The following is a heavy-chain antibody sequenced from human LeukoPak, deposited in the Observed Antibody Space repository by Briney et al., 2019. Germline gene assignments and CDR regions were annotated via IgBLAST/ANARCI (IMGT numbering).Heavy chain of an antibody. CDR3: ARLWFDP. J-gene: IGHJ5*02. CDR1: GFTFSSYA. Sequence: GGSLRLSCAASGFTFSSYAMHWVRQAPGKGLEYVSAISSNGGSTYYANSVKGTFTISRDNSKHTLYLQMGSLRAEDMAVYYCARLWFDPWGQGTLVTVSS. V-gene: IGHV3-64*01. CDR2: ISSNGGST.